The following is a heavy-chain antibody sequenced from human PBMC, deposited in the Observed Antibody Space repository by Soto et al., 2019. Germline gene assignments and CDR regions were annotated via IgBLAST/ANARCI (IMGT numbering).Heavy chain of an antibody. CDR1: GGSISSGGYC. V-gene: IGHV4-31*03. Sequence: PSETLSLTCTVSGGSISSGGYCWSWIRQHPGKGLEWIGYIYYSGSTYYNPSLKSRVTISVDTSKNQFSLKLSSVTAADTAVYYCARGDFWSGYYFRGMDVWGQGTTVTAP. CDR3: ARGDFWSGYYFRGMDV. CDR2: IYYSGST. D-gene: IGHD3-3*01. J-gene: IGHJ6*02.